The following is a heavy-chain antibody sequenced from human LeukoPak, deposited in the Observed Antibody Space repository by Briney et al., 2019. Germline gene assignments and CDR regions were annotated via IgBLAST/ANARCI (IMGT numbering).Heavy chain of an antibody. Sequence: SVKVSCKASGGTFSSGAISWGRQPPPQGLEWMGGSIPIFGTANYAHKFHARVTITTDESRSTAYMALSSLRSEDTAVYYCATPLQDYYDSSLGYWGQGTLVTVSS. V-gene: IGHV1-69*05. D-gene: IGHD3-22*01. CDR1: GGTFSSGA. J-gene: IGHJ4*02. CDR3: ATPLQDYYDSSLGY. CDR2: SIPIFGTA.